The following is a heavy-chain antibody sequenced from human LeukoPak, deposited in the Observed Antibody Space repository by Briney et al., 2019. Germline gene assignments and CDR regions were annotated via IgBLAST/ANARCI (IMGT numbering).Heavy chain of an antibody. CDR2: ISYDGSNK. CDR1: GFTFSSYA. CDR3: ARDPKRPYCSSTSCPYYYYGMDV. D-gene: IGHD2-2*01. J-gene: IGHJ6*02. Sequence: GGSLRLSCAASGFTFSSYAMHWVRQAPGKGLEWVAVISYDGSNKYYADSVKGRFTISRDNSKNTLYLQMNSLRAEDTAVYYCARDPKRPYCSSTSCPYYYYGMDVWGQGTTVTVSS. V-gene: IGHV3-30-3*01.